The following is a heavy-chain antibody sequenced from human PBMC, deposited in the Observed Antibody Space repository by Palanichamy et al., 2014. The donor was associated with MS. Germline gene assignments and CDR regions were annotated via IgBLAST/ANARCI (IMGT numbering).Heavy chain of an antibody. CDR1: W. CDR3: ARKRGYSYGAVDY. V-gene: IGHV5-51*01. CDR2: IYPGDSDT. D-gene: IGHD5-18*01. Sequence: WIGWVRQMPGKGLEWMGIIYPGDSDTRYSPSFQGQVTISADKSISTAYLQWSSLKASDTAMYYCARKRGYSYGAVDYWGQGTLVTVSS. J-gene: IGHJ4*02.